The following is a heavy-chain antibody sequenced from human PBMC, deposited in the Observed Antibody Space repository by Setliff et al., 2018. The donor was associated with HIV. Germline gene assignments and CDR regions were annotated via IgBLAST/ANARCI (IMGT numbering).Heavy chain of an antibody. V-gene: IGHV1-69*13. J-gene: IGHJ4*02. CDR2: IIPIFGTT. CDR1: GGTFSRYT. CDR3: ARSRGTWGTSFGY. D-gene: IGHD3-16*01. Sequence: GASVKVSCKASGGTFSRYTISRVRQAPGQGLEWMGGIIPIFGTTNYAQRFQGRVSITADASTSTAYMELSSLRFEDTAVYYCARSRGTWGTSFGYWGLGTLVTVSS.